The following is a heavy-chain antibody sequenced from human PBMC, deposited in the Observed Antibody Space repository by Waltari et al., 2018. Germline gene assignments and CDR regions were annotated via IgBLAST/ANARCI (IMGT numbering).Heavy chain of an antibody. D-gene: IGHD6-19*01. CDR1: AASIRGHY. V-gene: IGHV4-4*07. CDR3: AESDSGSWQYFFNS. J-gene: IGHJ4*02. CDR2: VYSTGAT. Sequence: QMKLLESGPGLVKPSETLSLTCTVSAASIRGHYWSWIRQSAGKGLEWIGRVYSTGATNYNPSLGRRATISVDTARKQVSLKLTSVTAADTAMYFCAESDSGSWQYFFNSWGQGALVTVSS.